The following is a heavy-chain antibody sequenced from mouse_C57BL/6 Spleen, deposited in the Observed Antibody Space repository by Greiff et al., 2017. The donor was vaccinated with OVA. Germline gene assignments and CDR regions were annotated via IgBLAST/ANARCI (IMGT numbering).Heavy chain of an antibody. Sequence: QVQLQQPGAELVKPGASVKVSCKASGYTFTSYWMHWVKQRPGQGLEWIVRIHPSDSDTNYNKKLKGKATLTVDKSSSTAYRQLSILTSEDSAAYYFAMGADYSWFAYWGQGTLVTVSA. CDR1: GYTFTSYW. V-gene: IGHV1-74*01. D-gene: IGHD1-1*01. CDR3: AMGADYSWFAY. J-gene: IGHJ3*01. CDR2: IHPSDSDT.